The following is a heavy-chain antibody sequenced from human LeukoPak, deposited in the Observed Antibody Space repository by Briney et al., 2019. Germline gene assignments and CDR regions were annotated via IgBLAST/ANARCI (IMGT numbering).Heavy chain of an antibody. J-gene: IGHJ4*02. CDR3: AKARGYSGYDSPGLDY. CDR1: GFTFSSYA. Sequence: PGGSLRLSCAASGFTFSSYAMSWVRQAPGKGLEWVSAISGSGGSTYYADSVKGRFTISRDNSKNTLYLQMNSLRAEDTAVYYCAKARGYSGYDSPGLDYWGQGTLVTVSS. CDR2: ISGSGGST. V-gene: IGHV3-23*01. D-gene: IGHD5-12*01.